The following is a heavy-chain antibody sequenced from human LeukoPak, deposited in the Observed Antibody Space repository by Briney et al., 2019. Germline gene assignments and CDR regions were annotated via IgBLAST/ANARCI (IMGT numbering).Heavy chain of an antibody. CDR2: ISSSSSYI. CDR1: GFTFSSYS. J-gene: IGHJ3*02. CDR3: ARGRHYYDSSDYYYEGDAFDI. Sequence: GGSLRLSCAASGFTFSSYSMNWVRQAPGKGLEWVSSISSSSSYIYYADSVKGRFTISRDNAKNSLYLQMNSLRAEDTAVYYCARGRHYYDSSDYYYEGDAFDIWGQGTMVTVSS. D-gene: IGHD3-22*01. V-gene: IGHV3-21*01.